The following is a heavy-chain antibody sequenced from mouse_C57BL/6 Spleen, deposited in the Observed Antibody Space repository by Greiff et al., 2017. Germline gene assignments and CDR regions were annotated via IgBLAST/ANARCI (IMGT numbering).Heavy chain of an antibody. CDR3: AKKKGGNPYAMDY. V-gene: IGHV2-5*01. J-gene: IGHJ4*01. D-gene: IGHD1-1*02. CDR1: GFSLTSYG. Sequence: QVQLKESGPGLVQPSQSLSITCTVSGFSLTSYGVHWVRQSPGKGLEWLGVIWRGGSTDYNAAFMSRLSITKDNSKSQVFFKMNSLQADDTAIYYCAKKKGGNPYAMDYWGQGTSVTVSS. CDR2: IWRGGST.